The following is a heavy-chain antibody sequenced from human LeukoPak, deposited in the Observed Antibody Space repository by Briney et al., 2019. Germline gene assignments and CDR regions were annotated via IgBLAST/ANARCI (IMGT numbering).Heavy chain of an antibody. J-gene: IGHJ5*02. Sequence: AAVKVSCKTSGYMFHTYGIGWVRQAPGQGLEWMGWISGYNGNTRYAEKFQDRVTMTTDTSTNTVYMELRSLRSGDTAVYYCARAREVTNHDWFDPWGQGTLATVSS. CDR1: GYMFHTYG. D-gene: IGHD1-14*01. CDR2: ISGYNGNT. V-gene: IGHV1-18*01. CDR3: ARAREVTNHDWFDP.